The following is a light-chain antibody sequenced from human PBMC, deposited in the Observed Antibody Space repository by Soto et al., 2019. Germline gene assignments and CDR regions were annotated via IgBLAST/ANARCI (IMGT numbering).Light chain of an antibody. Sequence: QSALTQPASLSGSPGRSITISCTGTTSDVGTYKYVSWYQQHPGKAPKLIIYEVSNRPSGVSNRFSGSKSGNTASLTISGLQAEDEADYYCSSYTSRSTPVFGGGTKLTVL. CDR1: TSDVGTYKY. J-gene: IGLJ2*01. CDR3: SSYTSRSTPV. CDR2: EVS. V-gene: IGLV2-14*03.